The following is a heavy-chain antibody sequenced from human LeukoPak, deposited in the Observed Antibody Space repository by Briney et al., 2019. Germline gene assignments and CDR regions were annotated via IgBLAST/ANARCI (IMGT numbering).Heavy chain of an antibody. V-gene: IGHV1-8*01. J-gene: IGHJ6*02. CDR1: GYTFTSYD. D-gene: IGHD2-15*01. CDR2: MNPNSGNT. CDR3: ARGQVPLILCEGCYYYYGMDV. Sequence: ASVKVSCKASGYTFTSYDINWGRQATGQGLEWMGWMNPNSGNTGYAQKFQGRVTMTRNTSLSTAYMELSSLRSEDTAVYYGARGQVPLILCEGCYYYYGMDVWGQGTTVTVSS.